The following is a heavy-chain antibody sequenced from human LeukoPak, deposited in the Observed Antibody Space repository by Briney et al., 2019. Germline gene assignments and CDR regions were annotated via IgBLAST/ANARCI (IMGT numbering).Heavy chain of an antibody. CDR3: ARSYDFWSGPFDY. D-gene: IGHD3-3*01. CDR1: GFTFSSYA. CDR2: ISYDGSNK. V-gene: IGHV3-30-3*01. Sequence: PGGSLRLSCAASGFTFSSYAMSWVRQAPGKGLEWVAVISYDGSNKYYADSVKGRFTISRDNSKNTLYLQMNSLRAEDTAVYYCARSYDFWSGPFDYWGQGTLVTVSS. J-gene: IGHJ4*02.